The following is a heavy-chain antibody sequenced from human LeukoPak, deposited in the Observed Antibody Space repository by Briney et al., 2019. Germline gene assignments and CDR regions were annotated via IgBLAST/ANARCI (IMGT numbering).Heavy chain of an antibody. V-gene: IGHV3-74*01. CDR2: ISNDVIST. D-gene: IGHD6-19*01. CDR1: GFTFSTHW. Sequence: GGSLRLSCEASGFTFSTHWMHWVRRVPGKGLVWISRISNDVISTISTSYADSVKGRFTISRDNAKNTLYLQMNSLIAEDTAVYYCARAVAGTRNAFDLWGQGAMVTVSS. CDR3: ARAVAGTRNAFDL. J-gene: IGHJ3*01.